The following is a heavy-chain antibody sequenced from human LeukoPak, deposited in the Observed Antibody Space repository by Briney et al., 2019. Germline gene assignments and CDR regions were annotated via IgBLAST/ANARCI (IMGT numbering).Heavy chain of an antibody. CDR2: ISSSSSYI. Sequence: GGSLRLSCAASGFTFSSYSMNWVRQAPGKGLEWVSSISSSSSYIYYADSVKGRFTISRDNSKGSLYLQMDSLRAEDTAVYYCAKDLAYYGGNLDSWGQGILVTVSS. D-gene: IGHD4-23*01. V-gene: IGHV3-21*04. CDR1: GFTFSSYS. CDR3: AKDLAYYGGNLDS. J-gene: IGHJ4*02.